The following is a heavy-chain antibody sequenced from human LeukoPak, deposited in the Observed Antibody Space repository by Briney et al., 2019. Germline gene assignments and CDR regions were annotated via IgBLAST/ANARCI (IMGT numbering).Heavy chain of an antibody. CDR2: INPNSGGT. CDR1: GYTFTDYY. V-gene: IGHV1-2*02. Sequence: ASVKVSCKASGYTFTDYYIQWVRKAPGQGLEWMGWINPNSGGTNSAQKFQARVTLTADRSTSTAYMELSSLRSDDTAVYYCARASQDYYGSGSYYRGGDAFDIWGQGTMVTVSS. D-gene: IGHD3-10*01. CDR3: ARASQDYYGSGSYYRGGDAFDI. J-gene: IGHJ3*02.